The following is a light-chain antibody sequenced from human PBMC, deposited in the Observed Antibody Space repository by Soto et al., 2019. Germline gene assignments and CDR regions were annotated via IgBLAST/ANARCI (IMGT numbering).Light chain of an antibody. V-gene: IGKV3-20*01. Sequence: EIVLTQSPGNLSLSPGERAALSCRASQSVSGRYLAWYQQKPGQAPRLLIYGASTRATGIPDRFSGSGSGTDFTFTISRLEPEDFAVYYCQQDGSPRRTLGPGAKVDMK. CDR1: QSVSGRY. CDR3: QQDGSPRRT. J-gene: IGKJ1*01. CDR2: GAS.